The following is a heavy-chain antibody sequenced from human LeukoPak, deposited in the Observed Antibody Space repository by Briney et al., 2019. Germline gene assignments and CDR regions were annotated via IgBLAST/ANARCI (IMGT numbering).Heavy chain of an antibody. CDR2: ISGSGGST. CDR1: GFTFSSYA. Sequence: GGSLRLSCAASGFTFSSYAMSWVRQAPGKGLEWVSAISGSGGSTYYADSVKGRFTISRDNSKNSLYLQMSSLTAADTAVYYCAKDRSIGTYYTFDHWGQGTLVTVSS. D-gene: IGHD1-26*01. J-gene: IGHJ4*02. CDR3: AKDRSIGTYYTFDH. V-gene: IGHV3-23*01.